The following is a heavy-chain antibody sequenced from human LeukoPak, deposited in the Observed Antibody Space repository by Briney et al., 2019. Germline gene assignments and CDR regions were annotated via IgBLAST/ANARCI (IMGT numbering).Heavy chain of an antibody. D-gene: IGHD2-2*01. CDR3: ARERVIVPDAFAS. J-gene: IGHJ4*02. V-gene: IGHV4-38-2*02. Sequence: SETLSLTCTVSGYSISSGYYWGWIRQPPGKGLEWIGNIHQSGSVYYNPSVKSRVSISIDTSKNQFSLRLTSVTATDTAVYYCARERVIVPDAFASWGQGILVTVSS. CDR1: GYSISSGYY. CDR2: IHQSGSV.